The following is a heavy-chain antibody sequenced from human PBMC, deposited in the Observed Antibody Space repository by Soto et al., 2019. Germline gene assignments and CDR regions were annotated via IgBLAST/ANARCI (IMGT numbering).Heavy chain of an antibody. CDR1: GFTFSSYG. CDR3: ARPTYYYDSSGPPAY. D-gene: IGHD3-22*01. CDR2: IWYDGSNK. Sequence: GGSLRLSCAASGFTFSSYGMHWVRQAPGKGLDWVAVIWYDGSNKYYADSVKGRFTDSRDNAKNSLYLQMNSLRAEDTAFYYCARPTYYYDSSGPPAYWGQGTLVTVSS. J-gene: IGHJ4*02. V-gene: IGHV3-33*01.